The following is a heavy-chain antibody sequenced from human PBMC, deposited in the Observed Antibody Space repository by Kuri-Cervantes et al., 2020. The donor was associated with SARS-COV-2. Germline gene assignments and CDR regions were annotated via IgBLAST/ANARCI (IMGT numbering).Heavy chain of an antibody. D-gene: IGHD7-27*01. CDR1: GFTFSRYD. V-gene: IGHV3-64*02. CDR2: ISSDGGYT. Sequence: GESLKISCAASGFTFSRYDIHWVRQAPGKGLEYVSAISSDGGYTFYADSLKGRFTVSRDNAKTSLYLQMNSLKPEDTAVYYCAREEGGELGEAFDYWGQGALVTVSS. J-gene: IGHJ4*02. CDR3: AREEGGELGEAFDY.